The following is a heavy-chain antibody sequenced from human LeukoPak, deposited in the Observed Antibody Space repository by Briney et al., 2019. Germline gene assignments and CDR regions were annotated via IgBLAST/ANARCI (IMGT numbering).Heavy chain of an antibody. J-gene: IGHJ6*03. CDR3: ARGAGLRFLEWLSPLYYYYYMDV. V-gene: IGHV1-69*13. Sequence: SVKVSCKASGGTFSSYAISWVRQAPGQGREWMGGIIPIFGTANYAQKFQGSVTITADESTSTAYMELSSLRSEDTAVYYCARGAGLRFLEWLSPLYYYYYMDVWGKGTTVTVSS. CDR2: IIPIFGTA. D-gene: IGHD3-3*01. CDR1: GGTFSSYA.